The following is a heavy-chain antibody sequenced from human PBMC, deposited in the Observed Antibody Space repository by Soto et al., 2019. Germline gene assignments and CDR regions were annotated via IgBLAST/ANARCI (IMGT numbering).Heavy chain of an antibody. J-gene: IGHJ4*02. CDR3: ARARGGDYVWGSYRYALGADY. V-gene: IGHV3-11*06. Sequence: QVQLVESGGGLVKPGGSLRLSCAASGFTFSDYYMSWIRQAPGKGLEWVSYISSSSSYTNYADSVKGRFTISRDNAKNSLYLQMNSLRAEDTAVYYCARARGGDYVWGSYRYALGADYWGQGTLVTVSS. D-gene: IGHD3-16*02. CDR2: ISSSSSYT. CDR1: GFTFSDYY.